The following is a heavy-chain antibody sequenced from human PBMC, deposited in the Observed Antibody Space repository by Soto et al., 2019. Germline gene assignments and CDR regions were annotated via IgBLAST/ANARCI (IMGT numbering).Heavy chain of an antibody. D-gene: IGHD3-10*01. CDR3: ARDSSDGSGPFDP. CDR1: GFTFSSYW. V-gene: IGHV3-7*01. CDR2: IKQDGSEK. Sequence: GGSLRLSCAASGFTFSSYWMSWVRQAPGKGLEWVANIKQDGSEKYYVDSVKGRFTISRDNAKNSLYLQMNSLRAEDTAVYYCARDSSDGSGPFDPWGQGTLVTVSS. J-gene: IGHJ5*02.